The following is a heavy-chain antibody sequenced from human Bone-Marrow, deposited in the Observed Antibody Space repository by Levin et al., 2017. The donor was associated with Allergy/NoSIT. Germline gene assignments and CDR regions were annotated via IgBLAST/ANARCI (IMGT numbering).Heavy chain of an antibody. CDR3: ARGKGGWFGEISHHY. V-gene: IGHV4-59*01. CDR1: GGSIDSEY. J-gene: IGHJ4*02. Sequence: PGGSLRLSCTVSGGSIDSEYWSWIRQPPGKGLEWIGYIYHSGSTNYNPSLERRVTISVDASNNQFSLNLRSVTTADTAVYYCARGKGGWFGEISHHYWGQGALVTVSA. D-gene: IGHD3-10*01. CDR2: IYHSGST.